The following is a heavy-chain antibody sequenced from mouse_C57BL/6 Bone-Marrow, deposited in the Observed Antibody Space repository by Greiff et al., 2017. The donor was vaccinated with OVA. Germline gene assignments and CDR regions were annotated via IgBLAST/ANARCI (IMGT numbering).Heavy chain of an antibody. V-gene: IGHV3-6*01. Sequence: ESGPGLVKPSQSLSLTCSVTGYSITSGYYWNWIRQFPGNKLEWMGYISYDGSNNYNPFLKNRISITRDTSKNQFFLKWNSVTTEDTATYYWAGEIYDYGSSYLDDWGQGTTLTVSS. CDR2: ISYDGSN. D-gene: IGHD1-1*01. CDR3: AGEIYDYGSSYLDD. J-gene: IGHJ2*01. CDR1: GYSITSGYY.